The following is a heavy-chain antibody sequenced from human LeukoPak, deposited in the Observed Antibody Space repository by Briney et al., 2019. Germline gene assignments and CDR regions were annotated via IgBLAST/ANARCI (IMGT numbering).Heavy chain of an antibody. CDR1: GGSISSYY. D-gene: IGHD6-13*01. CDR2: IYYSGST. V-gene: IGHV4-59*01. Sequence: SETLSLTCTVSGGSISSYYWSWIRQPPGKGLEWIGYIYYSGSTNYNPSLKSRVTISVDTSKNQFSLKLSSVTAADTAVYYCARDASAPYSSSGGWFDPWGQGTLVTVSS. J-gene: IGHJ5*02. CDR3: ARDASAPYSSSGGWFDP.